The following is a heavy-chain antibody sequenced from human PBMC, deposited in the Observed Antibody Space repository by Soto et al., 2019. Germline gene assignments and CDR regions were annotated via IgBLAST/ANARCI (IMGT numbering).Heavy chain of an antibody. CDR3: ASNLVSMVRGVNDY. CDR1: GGSISSSSYY. D-gene: IGHD3-10*01. CDR2: IYYSGST. Sequence: SETLSLTCTVSGGSISSSSYYWGWIRQPPGKGLEWIGSIYYSGSTYYNPSLKSRVTISVDTSKNQFSLKLSSVTAADTAVYYCASNLVSMVRGVNDYWGQGTLVTVSS. J-gene: IGHJ4*02. V-gene: IGHV4-39*01.